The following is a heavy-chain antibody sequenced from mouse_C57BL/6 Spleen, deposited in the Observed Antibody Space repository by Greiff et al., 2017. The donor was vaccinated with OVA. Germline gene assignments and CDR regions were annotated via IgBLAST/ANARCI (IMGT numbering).Heavy chain of an antibody. V-gene: IGHV1-22*01. CDR2: INPNNGGT. Sequence: EVQLQQSGPELVKPGASVQMSCKASGYTFTDYNMHWVKQSHGKSLEWIGYINPNNGGTSYNPKFQGTATLTVNKYYSPAYMALRSLTSEDSAVYYCARGGAVYYDYVSAMDYWGQGTSVTVSS. CDR3: ARGGAVYYDYVSAMDY. CDR1: GYTFTDYN. J-gene: IGHJ4*01. D-gene: IGHD2-4*01.